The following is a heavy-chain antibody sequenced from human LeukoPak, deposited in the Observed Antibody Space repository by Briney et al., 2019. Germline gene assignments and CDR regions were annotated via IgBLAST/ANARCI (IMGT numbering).Heavy chain of an antibody. V-gene: IGHV4-59*08. CDR3: ARRVVDGGMDV. J-gene: IGHJ6*02. CDR2: IYYSGST. CDR1: GGSISSYY. Sequence: PSETLSLTCTVSGGSISSYYWSWIRQPPGKGLEWIGYIYYSGSTNYNPSLKGRVTISVDTSKNQFSLKLSSVTAADTAVYYCARRVVDGGMDVWGQGTTVTVSS. D-gene: IGHD3-3*01.